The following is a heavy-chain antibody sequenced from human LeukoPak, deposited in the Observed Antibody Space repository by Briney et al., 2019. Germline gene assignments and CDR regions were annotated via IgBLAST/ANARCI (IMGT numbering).Heavy chain of an antibody. CDR2: IYTSGST. V-gene: IGHV4-4*07. Sequence: PSETLSLTCTVSGGSISSYYWSWIRQPAGKGLEWIGRIYTSGSTNYNPSLKSRVTMSVDTSKNQFSLKLSSVTAADTAVYYCAREEYYDYVWGSYRPDDAFDIWGQGTMVTVSS. CDR1: GGSISSYY. CDR3: AREEYYDYVWGSYRPDDAFDI. J-gene: IGHJ3*02. D-gene: IGHD3-16*02.